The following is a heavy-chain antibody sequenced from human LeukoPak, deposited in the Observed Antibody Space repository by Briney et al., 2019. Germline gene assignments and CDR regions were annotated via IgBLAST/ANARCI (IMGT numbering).Heavy chain of an antibody. CDR3: ARDRGFGQADV. J-gene: IGHJ6*04. Sequence: SGGSLRLSCAASGFTFSGYWMSWLRQAPGKGLEWVANIKQDGGEKNYVNSVKGRFTISRDNAKNSLYLQMNCLRAEDTAVYYCARDRGFGQADVWGKGTTVTVSS. D-gene: IGHD3-10*01. CDR1: GFTFSGYW. V-gene: IGHV3-7*01. CDR2: IKQDGGEK.